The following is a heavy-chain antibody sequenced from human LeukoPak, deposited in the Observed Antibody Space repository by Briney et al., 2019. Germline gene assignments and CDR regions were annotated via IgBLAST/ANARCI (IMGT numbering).Heavy chain of an antibody. J-gene: IGHJ5*02. CDR2: IYYSGST. CDR3: ARVIRGYCSSTSCPLSNWFDP. V-gene: IGHV4-59*01. Sequence: SETLSLTCTVSGGSISSYYWSWIRQPPGKGLEWIGYIYYSGSTNYNPSLKSRVTISVDTSKNQFSLKLSSVTAADTAVYYCARVIRGYCSSTSCPLSNWFDPWGQGTLVTVSS. D-gene: IGHD2-2*01. CDR1: GGSISSYY.